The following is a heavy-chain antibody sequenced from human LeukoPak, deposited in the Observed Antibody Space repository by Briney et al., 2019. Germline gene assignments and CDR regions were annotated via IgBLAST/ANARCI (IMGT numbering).Heavy chain of an antibody. D-gene: IGHD3-3*01. Sequence: GGSLRLSCAASGFSFSSYWMSWVRQAPGKGLEWVANIKEDGSEKYSVDSVKGRFTISRDNTKNSLFLEVNSLRAEDTAVYYCATGWSHHTYWGQGTLVTVSS. CDR3: ATGWSHHTY. CDR1: GFSFSSYW. CDR2: IKEDGSEK. V-gene: IGHV3-7*01. J-gene: IGHJ4*02.